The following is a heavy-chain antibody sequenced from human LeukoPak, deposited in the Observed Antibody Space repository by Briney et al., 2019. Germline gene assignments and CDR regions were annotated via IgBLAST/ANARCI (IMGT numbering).Heavy chain of an antibody. D-gene: IGHD2-2*01. CDR1: GFTFSSYS. V-gene: IGHV3-21*01. CDR3: ASGVVVVPAASSDAFDI. Sequence: PGGSLRLSCAASGFTFSSYSMNWVRQAPGKGLEWVSSISSSSSYIYYADSVKGRFTISRDNAKNSLYLQMNSLRAEDTAVYYCASGVVVVPAASSDAFDIWGQGTMVTVSS. CDR2: ISSSSSYI. J-gene: IGHJ3*02.